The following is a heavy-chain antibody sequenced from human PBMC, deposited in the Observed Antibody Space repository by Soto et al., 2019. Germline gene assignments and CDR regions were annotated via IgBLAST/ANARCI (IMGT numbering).Heavy chain of an antibody. D-gene: IGHD6-19*01. CDR2: TRNSGGA. J-gene: IGHJ4*02. CDR1: SGSVFSSNW. CDR3: ASHLVMAGTRGFDL. Sequence: SETLSLTCAVSSGSVFSSNWWSWVRLPPGKGLEWIGETRNSGGANYNPSLKSRVTITVDRSRNHIFLELSSVTAADTAVYYCASHLVMAGTRGFDLWGLGTLVTVSS. V-gene: IGHV4-4*02.